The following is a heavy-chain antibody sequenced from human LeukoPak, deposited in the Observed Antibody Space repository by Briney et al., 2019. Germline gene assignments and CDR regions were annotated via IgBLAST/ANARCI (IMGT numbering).Heavy chain of an antibody. Sequence: GVSLKISCKSSGYSYTSYWIGWVRQLPGKGLEWMGIIYPGDSDTRYSRSFQGQVTISADKSLRTAYLQWRSLKASDTGIYFCARLGGPHSPFDNWGQGTRVIVSS. CDR1: GYSYTSYW. CDR2: IYPGDSDT. D-gene: IGHD2-15*01. CDR3: ARLGGPHSPFDN. J-gene: IGHJ4*02. V-gene: IGHV5-51*01.